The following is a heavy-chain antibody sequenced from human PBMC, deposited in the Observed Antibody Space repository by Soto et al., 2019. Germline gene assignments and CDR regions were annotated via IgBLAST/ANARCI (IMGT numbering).Heavy chain of an antibody. CDR1: GGTFSSYA. J-gene: IGHJ3*02. CDR3: ARVKWELLGGAFDI. Sequence: SVKVSCKASGGTFSSYAISWVRQAPGQGLEWMGGIIPIFGTANYAQKFQGRVTITAGESTSTAYMELSSLRSEDTAVYYCARVKWELLGGAFDIWGQGTMVTVSS. V-gene: IGHV1-69*13. D-gene: IGHD1-26*01. CDR2: IIPIFGTA.